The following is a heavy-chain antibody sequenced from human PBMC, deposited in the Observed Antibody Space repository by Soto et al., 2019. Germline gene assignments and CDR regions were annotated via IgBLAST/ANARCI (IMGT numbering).Heavy chain of an antibody. Sequence: GSGPTLVNPTQTLTLTCTFSGFSLTTSGVGVGWIRQPPGKALEWLAVIYWNDDKRYSPSLSSRLTIIKDTSKNQVVLTMTNMDTVDTATYYCAADVVVVPPTYWPYTSLSKINWFDPWGQGILVTVSS. J-gene: IGHJ5*02. CDR2: IYWNDDK. CDR3: AADVVVVPPTYWPYTSLSKINWFDP. CDR1: GFSLTTSGVG. D-gene: IGHD2-2*01. V-gene: IGHV2-5*01.